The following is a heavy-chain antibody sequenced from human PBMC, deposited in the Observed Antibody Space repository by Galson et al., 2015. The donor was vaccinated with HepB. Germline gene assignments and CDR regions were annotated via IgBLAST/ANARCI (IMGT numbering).Heavy chain of an antibody. CDR1: TVSNAW. CDR2: IKSKTDGGTT. Sequence: TVSNAWMSWVRQAPGKGLEWVGRIKSKTDGGTTDYAAPVKGRFTISRDDSKNTLYLQMNSLKTEDTAVYYCTTESAHIVVVTAIMQSAYYYYYGMDVWGQGTTVTVSS. J-gene: IGHJ6*02. CDR3: TTESAHIVVVTAIMQSAYYYYYGMDV. D-gene: IGHD2-21*02. V-gene: IGHV3-15*01.